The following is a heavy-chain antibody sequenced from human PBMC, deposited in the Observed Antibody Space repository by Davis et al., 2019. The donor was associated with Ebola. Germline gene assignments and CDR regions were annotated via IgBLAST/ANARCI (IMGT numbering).Heavy chain of an antibody. Sequence: PGGSLRLSCAASGFTFSSYWMHWVRQAPGKGLEWVSVIHSGGNTKYADSVKGRFTISRDNSKNTLYLQMNSLRAEDTAMYYCAREMSAPTGTDAFDIWGQGTMVTVSS. CDR2: IHSGGNT. V-gene: IGHV3-53*01. D-gene: IGHD1-14*01. J-gene: IGHJ3*02. CDR1: GFTFSSYW. CDR3: AREMSAPTGTDAFDI.